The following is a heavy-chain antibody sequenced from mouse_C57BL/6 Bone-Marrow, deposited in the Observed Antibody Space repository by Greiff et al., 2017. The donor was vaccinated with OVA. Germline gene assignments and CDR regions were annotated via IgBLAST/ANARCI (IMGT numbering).Heavy chain of an antibody. V-gene: IGHV5-15*04. CDR1: GFTFSDYG. CDR3: ARENYYGTFDY. CDR2: ISNLAYSI. D-gene: IGHD1-1*01. J-gene: IGHJ2*01. Sequence: EVKLVESGGGLVQPGGSLKLSCAASGFTFSDYGMAWVRQAPRKGPEWVAFISNLAYSIYYADTVTGRFTISRENAKNTLYLEMSSLRSEDTAMYYCARENYYGTFDYWGQGTTLTVSS.